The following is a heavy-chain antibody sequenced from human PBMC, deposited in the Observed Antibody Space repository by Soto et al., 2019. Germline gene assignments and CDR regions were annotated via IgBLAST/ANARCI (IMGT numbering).Heavy chain of an antibody. CDR1: GFSLSTTGVG. CDR3: ARESRRFFDC. CDR2: IYWDDDK. V-gene: IGHV2-5*02. J-gene: IGHJ4*02. D-gene: IGHD2-2*01. Sequence: QITLKESGPTLVKPTQTLTLTCTFSGFSLSTTGVGVGWFLQPPGKALEWLAIIYWDDDKRYSPSLKSRLTITKDTSNNPVVLTMTNMDPVDTATYYCARESRRFFDCWGQGTLVTVSS.